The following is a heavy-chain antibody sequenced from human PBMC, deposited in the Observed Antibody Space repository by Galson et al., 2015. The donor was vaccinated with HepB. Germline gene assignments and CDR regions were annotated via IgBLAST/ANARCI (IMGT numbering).Heavy chain of an antibody. Sequence: SLRLSCAGSGYIFRRYWMSWVRQAPGKGPEWVASMNPDGSANYYVGSVRGRYTISRDNAKNSLYLQMDSLRADDTAVYYCARDRAYSQFDFWGQGTPVTVSS. CDR1: GYIFRRYW. J-gene: IGHJ4*02. V-gene: IGHV3-7*03. CDR3: ARDRAYSQFDF. CDR2: MNPDGSAN. D-gene: IGHD4-11*01.